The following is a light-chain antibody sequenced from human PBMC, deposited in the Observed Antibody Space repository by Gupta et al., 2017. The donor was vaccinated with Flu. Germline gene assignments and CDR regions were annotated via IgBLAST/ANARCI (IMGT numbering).Light chain of an antibody. V-gene: IGKV1-5*03. CDR3: QQYNSYPYS. CDR2: KAS. J-gene: IGKJ2*03. Sequence: ASVGDRVTITCRASQSISSWLAWYQQKPGKAPKLLIYKASSLESGVPSRFSGSGSGTEFTLTISSLQPDDFATYYCQQYNSYPYSFGQGTKLEIK. CDR1: QSISSW.